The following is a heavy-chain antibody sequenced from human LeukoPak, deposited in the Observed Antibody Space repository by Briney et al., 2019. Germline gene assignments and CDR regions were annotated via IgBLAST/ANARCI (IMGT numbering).Heavy chain of an antibody. V-gene: IGHV5-51*01. CDR3: ARRTVASAGSSFEY. CDR1: GYSFTDYW. CDR2: IYPGDSDT. D-gene: IGHD6-13*01. Sequence: GESVKISCKGSGYSFTDYWIGWVRQMPGKGLEWMGIIYPGDSDTRYNPSFRGQVTISADKSMSAAYLQWSSLKASDTAMYYCARRTVASAGSSFEYWGQGALVTVSS. J-gene: IGHJ4*02.